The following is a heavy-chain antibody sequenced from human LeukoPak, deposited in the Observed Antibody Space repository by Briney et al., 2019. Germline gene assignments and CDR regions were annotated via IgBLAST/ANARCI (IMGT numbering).Heavy chain of an antibody. J-gene: IGHJ4*02. CDR3: ASYCSGGSCYHH. CDR1: GGSVISGSYY. CDR2: IYYSGST. Sequence: SETLPLTCTVSGGSVISGSYYWSWIRQPPGKGLEWAGDIYYSGSTNYNPSLKSRVTISVDTSKNQFSLKLSSVTAADTAVYYCASYCSGGSCYHHWGQGTLVTVSS. V-gene: IGHV4-61*01. D-gene: IGHD2-15*01.